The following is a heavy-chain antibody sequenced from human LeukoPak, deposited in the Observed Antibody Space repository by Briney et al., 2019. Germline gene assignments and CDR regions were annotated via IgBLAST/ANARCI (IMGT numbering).Heavy chain of an antibody. Sequence: GGSLRLSCAASGFTFSSYAMPWVRQAPGKGLEWVAVISYDGSNKYYADSVKGRFTISRDNSKNTLYLQMNSLRAEDTAVYYCARGESIAVAGTNFDYWGQGTLVTVSS. CDR2: ISYDGSNK. J-gene: IGHJ4*02. CDR1: GFTFSSYA. CDR3: ARGESIAVAGTNFDY. D-gene: IGHD6-19*01. V-gene: IGHV3-30-3*01.